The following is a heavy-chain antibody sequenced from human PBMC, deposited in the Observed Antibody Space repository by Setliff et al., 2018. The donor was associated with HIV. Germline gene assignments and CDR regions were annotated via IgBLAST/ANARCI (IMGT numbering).Heavy chain of an antibody. CDR1: GGSISSGSYY. J-gene: IGHJ6*02. CDR3: ASSGPEYSYAYYYYYGMDV. CDR2: IYTSGST. V-gene: IGHV4-61*02. D-gene: IGHD5-18*01. Sequence: SETLSLTCTVSGGSISSGSYYWSWIRQPAGKGLKWIGRIYTSGSTNYNPSLKSRVTISVDTSKNQFSLKLSSVTAADTAVYYCASSGPEYSYAYYYYYGMDVWGQGTTVTVSS.